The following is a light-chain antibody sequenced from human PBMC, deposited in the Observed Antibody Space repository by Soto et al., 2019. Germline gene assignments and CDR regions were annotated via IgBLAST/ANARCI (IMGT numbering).Light chain of an antibody. Sequence: EVVMTRSPSTLSWSPVERATLSCRASQSVSSNLAWYQQKPGQAPRLLIYGASTRATGIPARFSGSGSGTEFTLTVSSLQSEDFAVYYCQQYNNWPPITFGQGTRLE. CDR3: QQYNNWPPIT. CDR1: QSVSSN. V-gene: IGKV3-15*01. CDR2: GAS. J-gene: IGKJ5*01.